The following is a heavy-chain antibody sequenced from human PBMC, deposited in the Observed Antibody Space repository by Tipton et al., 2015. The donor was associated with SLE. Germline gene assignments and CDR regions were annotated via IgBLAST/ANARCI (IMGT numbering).Heavy chain of an antibody. CDR2: IIPIFGTA. J-gene: IGHJ4*02. CDR1: GGTFSSYA. V-gene: IGHV1-69*01. D-gene: IGHD5-12*01. CDR3: AREGGGYSGYDSGTDY. Sequence: QLVQSGAEVKKPGSSVKVSCKASGGTFSSYAISWVRQAPGQGLERMGGIIPIFGTANYAQKFQGRVTITADESTSTAYMELSSLRSEDTAVYDCAREGGGYSGYDSGTDYWGQGTLVTVSS.